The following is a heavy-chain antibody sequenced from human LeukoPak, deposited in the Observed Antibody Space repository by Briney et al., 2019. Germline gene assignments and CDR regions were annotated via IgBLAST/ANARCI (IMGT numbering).Heavy chain of an antibody. Sequence: PGGSLRLSCAASGFTFSDYYMSWIRQAPGKGLEWVSYISSSGSTIYYADSVKGRFTISRDNAKNSLYLQMNSLRAEDTAVYYCARPKNGAPNDVFDIWGQGTMVTVSS. V-gene: IGHV3-11*04. CDR1: GFTFSDYY. D-gene: IGHD2-8*01. CDR3: ARPKNGAPNDVFDI. CDR2: ISSSGSTI. J-gene: IGHJ3*02.